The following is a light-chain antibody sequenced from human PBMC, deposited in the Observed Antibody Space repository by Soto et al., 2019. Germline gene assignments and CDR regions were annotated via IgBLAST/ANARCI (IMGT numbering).Light chain of an antibody. V-gene: IGKV3D-15*01. CDR3: QQYNIWPQT. Sequence: VLTQSPGTLSLSPGERATLSCRASQTVSGNYVAWYQQKPGQAPRLLIYGASSRATGIPDRFSGSGSGTEFTLTISSLQSEDFAVYFCQQYNIWPQTFGQGTKVDI. CDR1: QTVSGN. CDR2: GAS. J-gene: IGKJ1*01.